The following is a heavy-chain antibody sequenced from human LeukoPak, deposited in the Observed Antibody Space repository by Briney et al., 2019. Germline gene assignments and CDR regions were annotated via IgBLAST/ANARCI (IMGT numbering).Heavy chain of an antibody. CDR3: ARGRTYYYDSSGYGAFDI. CDR1: GGIFSSYA. D-gene: IGHD3-22*01. Sequence: ASVKVSCKASGGIFSSYAISWVRQAPGQGLEWMGRIIPIFGTANYAQKFQGRVTITTDESTSTAYMELSSLRSEDTAVYYCARGRTYYYDSSGYGAFDIWGQGTMVTVSS. J-gene: IGHJ3*02. CDR2: IIPIFGTA. V-gene: IGHV1-69*05.